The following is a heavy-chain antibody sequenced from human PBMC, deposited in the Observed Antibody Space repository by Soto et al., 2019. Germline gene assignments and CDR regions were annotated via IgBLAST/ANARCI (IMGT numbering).Heavy chain of an antibody. V-gene: IGHV1-69*06. CDR3: ARDQGEHIVVFESNDSYGMDV. Sequence: QVQLVQSGAEVKKPGSSVKVSCKASGGTFSTYGLNWVRQAPGQGLEWMGGIIPLFGTANYAQNFQGRVTITADKSTSTAYMELSSLRSEDTAMYYCARDQGEHIVVFESNDSYGMDVWGQGTTVTVSS. CDR2: IIPLFGTA. CDR1: GGTFSTYG. J-gene: IGHJ6*02. D-gene: IGHD2-15*01.